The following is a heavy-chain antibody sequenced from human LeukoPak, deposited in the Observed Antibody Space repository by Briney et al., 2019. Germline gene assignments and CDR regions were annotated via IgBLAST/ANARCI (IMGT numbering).Heavy chain of an antibody. CDR2: INPNSGGT. CDR3: ARDRTVTKDGWYDYYYYYMDV. D-gene: IGHD6-19*01. V-gene: IGHV1-2*02. J-gene: IGHJ6*03. Sequence: ASVKVSCTASGYTFTGYYMHGVRQAPGQGLEWMGWINPNSGGTNYAQKFQGRVTMTRDTSISTAYMELSRLRSDDTAVYYCARDRTVTKDGWYDYYYYYMDVWGKGTTVTVSS. CDR1: GYTFTGYY.